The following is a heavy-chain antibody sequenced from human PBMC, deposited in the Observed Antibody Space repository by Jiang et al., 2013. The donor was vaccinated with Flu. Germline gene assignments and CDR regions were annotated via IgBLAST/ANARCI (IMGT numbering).Heavy chain of an antibody. V-gene: IGHV1-46*01. D-gene: IGHD3-9*01. Sequence: WMGIXNPSGGSTSYAQKFQGRVTMTRDTSTSTVYMELSSLRSEDTAVYYCARGGEDDMRDYWGQGTLVTVSS. CDR2: XNPSGGST. CDR3: ARGGEDDMRDY. J-gene: IGHJ4*02.